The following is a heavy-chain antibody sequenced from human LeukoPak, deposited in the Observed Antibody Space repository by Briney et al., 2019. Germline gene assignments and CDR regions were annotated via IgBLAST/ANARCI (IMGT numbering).Heavy chain of an antibody. CDR2: ISSSGSTI. CDR3: ARDSRRLQVGWFDP. CDR1: GSSFSDYY. D-gene: IGHD5-24*01. V-gene: IGHV3-11*04. J-gene: IGHJ5*02. Sequence: GGSLRLSCAASGSSFSDYYMSWIRQAPGKGLEWVSYISSSGSTIYYADSVKSRFTISRDNAKKSLYLQMNSLRADDTAVYYCARDSRRLQVGWFDPWGQGTLVTVSS.